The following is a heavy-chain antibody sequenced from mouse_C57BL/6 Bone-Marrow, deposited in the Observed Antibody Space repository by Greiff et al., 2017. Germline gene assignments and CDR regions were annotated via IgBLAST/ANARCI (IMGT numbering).Heavy chain of an antibody. CDR2: IYPNYGTT. V-gene: IGHV1-39*01. CDR1: GYPFTDYK. D-gene: IGHD1-1*01. J-gene: IGHJ2*01. CDR3: ARGSVAPDY. Sequence: EVKLVESGPELVKPGASVKISCKASGYPFTDYKMNWVKQRHGRSLEWIGVIYPNYGTTSYNQKFKGKATLTVDQSSSTAYMQLNSLTSEDSAVYYCARGSVAPDYWGQGTTLTVSS.